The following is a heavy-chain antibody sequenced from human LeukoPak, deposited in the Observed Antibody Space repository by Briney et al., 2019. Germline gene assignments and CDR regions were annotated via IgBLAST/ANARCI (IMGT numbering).Heavy chain of an antibody. J-gene: IGHJ6*03. V-gene: IGHV4-39*01. CDR2: IYYSGNT. Sequence: SETLSLTCTVSGGSISSSSYYWVWIRQPPGKGLEWIGSIYYSGNTYYNPSLKSRVTISVDTSKNQFSLKLSSVTAADTAVYYCASFYCSGGSCYQYYYYYYMDVWGKGTTVTISS. CDR3: ASFYCSGGSCYQYYYYYYMDV. CDR1: GGSISSSSYY. D-gene: IGHD2-15*01.